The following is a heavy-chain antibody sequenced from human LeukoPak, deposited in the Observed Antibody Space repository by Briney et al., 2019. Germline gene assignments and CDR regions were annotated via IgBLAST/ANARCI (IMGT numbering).Heavy chain of an antibody. CDR2: IYYSGST. V-gene: IGHV4-31*03. D-gene: IGHD5-18*01. CDR1: GGSISSGGYY. J-gene: IGHJ4*02. CDR3: AGVAVVNWSFDY. Sequence: SETLSLTCTVSGGSISSGGYYWSWTRQHPGKGLEWIGYIYYSGSTYYNPSLKSRVTISVDTSKNQFSLKLSSVTAADTAVYYCAGVAVVNWSFDYWGQGTLVTVSS.